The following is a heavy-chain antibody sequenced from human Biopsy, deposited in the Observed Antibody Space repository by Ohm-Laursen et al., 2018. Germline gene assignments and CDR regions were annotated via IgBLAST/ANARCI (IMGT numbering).Heavy chain of an antibody. CDR2: ISYDGSYK. CDR1: GFTFSTYS. CDR3: AKQEGVAYGDIDY. V-gene: IGHV3-30*18. D-gene: IGHD3-10*01. Sequence: SLRLSCSASGFTFSTYSMNWVRQAPGKGLEWVALISYDGSYKNYGDSVKGRFTISRDNSKNTLYLQMNSLRPEDTAVYYCAKQEGVAYGDIDYWGQGTLVTVSS. J-gene: IGHJ4*02.